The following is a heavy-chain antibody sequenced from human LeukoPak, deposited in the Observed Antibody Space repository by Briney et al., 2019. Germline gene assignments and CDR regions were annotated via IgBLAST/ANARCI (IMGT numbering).Heavy chain of an antibody. CDR1: GVTLSIYS. CDR3: GRDRFGGSYYFDY. J-gene: IGHJ4*02. D-gene: IGHD3-10*01. Sequence: GGSLRVSSAPSGVTLSIYSMSCVPHAPGEGLEWVSLISSSSSYIYYADSVEGRLTIYRDNANTSLYKQMDCLRAEDTAVYYCGRDRFGGSYYFDYWGQGTLVTVSS. CDR2: ISSSSSYI. V-gene: IGHV3-21*01.